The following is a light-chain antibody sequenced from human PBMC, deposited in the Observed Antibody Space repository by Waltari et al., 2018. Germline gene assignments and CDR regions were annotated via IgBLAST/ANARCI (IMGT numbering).Light chain of an antibody. J-gene: IGLJ1*01. CDR3: QLWDSNSDRPV. CDR2: FEN. V-gene: IGLV3-21*04. CDR1: NIGSER. Sequence: VLTQPPSVSVAPGEAAKITCERDNIGSERVPWYQQKSGQAPVLVIYFENDRPPGTPERFSGSSSGNTATLTISRIEAGDEADYYCQLWDSNSDRPVFGTGTKVSV.